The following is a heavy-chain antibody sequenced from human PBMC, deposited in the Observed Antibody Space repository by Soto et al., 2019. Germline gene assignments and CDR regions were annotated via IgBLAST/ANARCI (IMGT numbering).Heavy chain of an antibody. J-gene: IGHJ6*03. Sequence: SETLSLTCTVSGGSISSYYWSWIRQPPGKGLEWIGYIYYSGSTNYNPSLKSRVTISVDTSKNQFSLKLSSVTAADTAVYYCARETPYDYGDYPDYYYYYMDVWGKGTTVTVSS. V-gene: IGHV4-59*01. CDR3: ARETPYDYGDYPDYYYYYMDV. D-gene: IGHD4-17*01. CDR2: IYYSGST. CDR1: GGSISSYY.